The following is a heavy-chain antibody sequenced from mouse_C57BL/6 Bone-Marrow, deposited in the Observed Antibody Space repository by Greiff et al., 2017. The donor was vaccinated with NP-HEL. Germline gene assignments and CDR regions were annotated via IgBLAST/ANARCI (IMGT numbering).Heavy chain of an antibody. J-gene: IGHJ2*01. CDR3: ARKEALDYYGSSSLDY. CDR2: IYPGSGNT. CDR1: GYTFTHYY. Sequence: QVQLQQSGAELVRPGASVKLSCKASGYTFTHYYINWVKQRPGQGLEWIARIYPGSGNTYYNEKFKGKATLTAEKSSSTAYMQLSSLTSEDSAVYFCARKEALDYYGSSSLDYWGQGTTLTVSS. D-gene: IGHD1-1*01. V-gene: IGHV1-76*01.